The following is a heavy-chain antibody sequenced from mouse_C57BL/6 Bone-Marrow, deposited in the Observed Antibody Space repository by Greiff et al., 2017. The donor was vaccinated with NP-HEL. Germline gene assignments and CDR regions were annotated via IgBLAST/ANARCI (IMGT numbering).Heavy chain of an antibody. CDR2: IYPGSGST. Sequence: VQLQQPGAELVKPGASVKMSCKASGYTFTSYWITWVKQRPGQGLEWIGDIYPGSGSTNYNEKFKSKATLTVEPSSSTAYMQLSSLTSEDSAVYYCARGAYYYGSSPFDYWGQGTTLTVSS. V-gene: IGHV1-55*01. J-gene: IGHJ2*01. CDR3: ARGAYYYGSSPFDY. CDR1: GYTFTSYW. D-gene: IGHD1-1*01.